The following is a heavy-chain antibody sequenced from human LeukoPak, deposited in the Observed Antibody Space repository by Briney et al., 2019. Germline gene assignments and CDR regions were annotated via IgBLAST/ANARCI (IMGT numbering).Heavy chain of an antibody. CDR1: GFTSSSYG. Sequence: GGSLRLSCAASGFTSSSYGMHWVRQAPGKGLEWVAVISYDGSNKYYADSVKGRFTISRDNSKNTLYLQMNSLRAEDTAVYYCAKDWLTGTFDYWGQGTLVTVSS. V-gene: IGHV3-30*18. CDR3: AKDWLTGTFDY. D-gene: IGHD1-20*01. CDR2: ISYDGSNK. J-gene: IGHJ4*02.